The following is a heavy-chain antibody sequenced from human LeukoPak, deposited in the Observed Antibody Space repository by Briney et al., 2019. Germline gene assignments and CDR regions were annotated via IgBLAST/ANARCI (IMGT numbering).Heavy chain of an antibody. CDR1: GGSISSSSYY. Sequence: SSETLSLTCTVSGGSISSSSYYWGWIRQPPGKGLEWIGSIYYSGSTYYNPSLKSRLTIPLDTSKNQFSLKLTSATAADTAVYYCARGPHYYYGSGTHYTWYGMDVWGQGTTVTVSS. CDR3: ARGPHYYYGSGTHYTWYGMDV. CDR2: IYYSGST. J-gene: IGHJ6*02. V-gene: IGHV4-39*07. D-gene: IGHD3-10*01.